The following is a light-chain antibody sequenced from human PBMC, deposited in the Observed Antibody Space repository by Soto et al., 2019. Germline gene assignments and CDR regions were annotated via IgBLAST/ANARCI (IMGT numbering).Light chain of an antibody. CDR3: CSYAGSYTWV. Sequence: QSVLTQPRSVSGSPGQSVIISCTGTSSDVGGYNYVSWYQHHPGKAPKLMIYDVNKRPSGVPDRFSGSKSGNTASLTISGLQAEDEADYYCCSYAGSYTWVFGGGTKLTVL. CDR2: DVN. CDR1: SSDVGGYNY. V-gene: IGLV2-11*01. J-gene: IGLJ3*02.